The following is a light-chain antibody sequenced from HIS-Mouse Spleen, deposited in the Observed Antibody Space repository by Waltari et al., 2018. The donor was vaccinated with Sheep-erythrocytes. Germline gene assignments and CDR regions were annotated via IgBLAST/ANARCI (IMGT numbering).Light chain of an antibody. V-gene: IGKV1-8*01. CDR2: DAS. CDR1: QGISSY. Sequence: AIRMTQSPSSFSASTGDRVTITCRASQGISSYLAWYQQKPGKAPKLLIYDASTLQSGVLSRFSGSGSGTDFTLTISCLQSEDFATYYCQQYYSYPPTFGQGTKVEIK. CDR3: QQYYSYPPT. J-gene: IGKJ1*01.